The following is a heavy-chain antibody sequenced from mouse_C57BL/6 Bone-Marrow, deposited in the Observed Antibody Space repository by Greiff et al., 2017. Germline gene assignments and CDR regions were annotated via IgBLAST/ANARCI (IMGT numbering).Heavy chain of an antibody. D-gene: IGHD2-10*01. CDR2: IYPGSGNT. Sequence: QVQLQQSGAELVRPGASVKLSCKASGSTFPDYYINWVKQRPGQGLEWIARIYPGSGNTYYTEKFKGKATLTAEKSSSTAYMQLSSLTSEDSAVYVCARERYALLSYFDYWGQGTTLTVSS. CDR1: GSTFPDYY. J-gene: IGHJ2*01. V-gene: IGHV1-76*01. CDR3: ARERYALLSYFDY.